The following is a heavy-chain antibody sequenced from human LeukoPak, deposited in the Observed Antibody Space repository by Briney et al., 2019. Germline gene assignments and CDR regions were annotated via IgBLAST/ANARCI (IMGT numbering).Heavy chain of an antibody. D-gene: IGHD3-10*01. V-gene: IGHV3-30*02. J-gene: IGHJ5*02. CDR2: IWYDGSNK. Sequence: GGSLRLSCAASGFTFSSYGMHWVRQAPGKGLEWVAVIWYDGSNKYYADSVKGRFTISRDNSKNTLYLQMNSLRAEDTAVYYCAKSYGSGSYPDSHHWGQGTLVTVSS. CDR1: GFTFSSYG. CDR3: AKSYGSGSYPDSHH.